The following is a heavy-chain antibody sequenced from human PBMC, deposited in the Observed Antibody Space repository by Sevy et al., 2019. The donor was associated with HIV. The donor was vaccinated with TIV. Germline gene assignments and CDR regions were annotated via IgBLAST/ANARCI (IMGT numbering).Heavy chain of an antibody. D-gene: IGHD3-10*01. CDR2: ISSSSDYI. CDR1: GFAFSSYT. CDR3: ARDGLGSGTSQNWFDP. J-gene: IGHJ5*02. V-gene: IGHV3-21*01. Sequence: GGSLRLSCAASGFAFSSYTMNWVRQAPGKGLEWVSSISSSSDYIYYADLVRGRFTISRDNAKKSLYLQMNSLRAEDTAVYYCARDGLGSGTSQNWFDPWGQGTLVTVSS.